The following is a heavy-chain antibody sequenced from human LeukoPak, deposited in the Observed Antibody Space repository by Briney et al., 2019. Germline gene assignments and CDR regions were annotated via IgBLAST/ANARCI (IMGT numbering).Heavy chain of an antibody. CDR1: GFTFSSYS. J-gene: IGHJ3*02. Sequence: GGSLRLSCAASGFTFSSYSMNWVRQAPGKGLEWVSYISSSSNTMYYADSVKGRFTISRDTAKSSLFLQMNGLSADDTAVYYCVRDYVYAFDIWGQGTMVTVSS. V-gene: IGHV3-48*01. D-gene: IGHD3-16*01. CDR3: VRDYVYAFDI. CDR2: ISSSSNTM.